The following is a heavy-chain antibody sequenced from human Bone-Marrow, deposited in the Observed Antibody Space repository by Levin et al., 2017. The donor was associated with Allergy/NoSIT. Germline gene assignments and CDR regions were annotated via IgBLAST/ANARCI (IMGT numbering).Heavy chain of an antibody. CDR1: GLTFGNAW. CDR3: TTRSH. Sequence: GESLKISCVASGLTFGNAWMNWVRQAPGKGLQWVGRIKGKTDGGTTDYAAPVKGRFTISRDDSKKTLYLQMNSLKTEDTAIYYCTTRSHWGQGTLVTVFS. V-gene: IGHV3-15*01. J-gene: IGHJ4*02. CDR2: IKGKTDGGTT.